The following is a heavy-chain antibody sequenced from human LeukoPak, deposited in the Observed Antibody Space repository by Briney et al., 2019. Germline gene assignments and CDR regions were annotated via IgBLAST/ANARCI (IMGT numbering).Heavy chain of an antibody. CDR2: INHSGST. CDR3: VRDRPSYDFWSGYYYEGLEY. J-gene: IGHJ4*02. D-gene: IGHD3-3*01. CDR1: GGSLSGYY. Sequence: SETLSITCVVYGGSLSGYYWSWIRQPPGKGLEWIGEINHSGSTNYNPSLKSRVTISVDTSENQFSLELASVTAADTAVYYCVRDRPSYDFWSGYYYEGLEYWGQGTLVTVPS. V-gene: IGHV4-34*01.